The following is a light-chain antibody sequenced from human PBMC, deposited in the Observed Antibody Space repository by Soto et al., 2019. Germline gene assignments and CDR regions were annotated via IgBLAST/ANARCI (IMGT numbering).Light chain of an antibody. V-gene: IGLV2-14*01. J-gene: IGLJ1*01. CDR1: SSDVGAYNY. CDR3: CAFTTSNTHV. Sequence: QSALTQPASVSGSPGQSITISCTGTSSDVGAYNYVSWFQQHPDKAPKLMIYEVSNRPSGVSNRFSGSKSGNAASLTISGLQAEDEAYYFCCAFTTSNTHVFGNGTKVTVL. CDR2: EVS.